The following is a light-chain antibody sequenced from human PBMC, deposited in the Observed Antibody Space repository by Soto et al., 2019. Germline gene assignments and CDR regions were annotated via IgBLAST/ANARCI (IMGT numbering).Light chain of an antibody. CDR1: QSVSSN. V-gene: IGKV3-15*01. CDR3: QQYNNWLAT. J-gene: IGKJ2*01. CDR2: GAS. Sequence: EIVMTQSPGTLSVSPGERATLSCRASQSVSSNLAWYQQKPGQAPRRLIYGASTRATGIPARFSGSGSGTEFTLTISSLQSEDFAVYYCQQYNNWLATFGQGTKLEIK.